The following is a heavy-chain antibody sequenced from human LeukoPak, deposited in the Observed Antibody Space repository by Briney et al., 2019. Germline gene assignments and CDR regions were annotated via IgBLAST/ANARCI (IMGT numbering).Heavy chain of an antibody. Sequence: TLSLTCTVSGGSINSGGYYWTWIRQHPGKGLEWIGYIYYSGSTYYNPSLKSRLSMSIDTSKNQFSLNLSSVTAADTAVYYCARDLALGGVPYNWFDPWGQGTLVTVSS. J-gene: IGHJ5*02. D-gene: IGHD3-16*01. CDR3: ARDLALGGVPYNWFDP. CDR1: GGSINSGGYY. CDR2: IYYSGST. V-gene: IGHV4-31*03.